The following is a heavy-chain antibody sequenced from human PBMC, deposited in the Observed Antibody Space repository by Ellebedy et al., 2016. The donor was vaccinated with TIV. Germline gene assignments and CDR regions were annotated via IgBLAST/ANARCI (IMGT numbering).Heavy chain of an antibody. CDR3: VWGSSYHY. V-gene: IGHV4-34*01. CDR1: GGSFEPAY. J-gene: IGHJ4*02. D-gene: IGHD3-16*01. CDR2: INQSGTT. Sequence: MPSETLSLTCAVYGGSFEPAYWSWIRQPVGKGLEWIGEINQSGTTTYSPSLRSRATISLDTSNNEMSLEVTSVTAADTAMYYCVWGSSYHYWGQGTLVSVSS.